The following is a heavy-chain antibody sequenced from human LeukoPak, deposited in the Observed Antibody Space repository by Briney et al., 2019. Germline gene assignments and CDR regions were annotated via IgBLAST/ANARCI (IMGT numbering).Heavy chain of an antibody. D-gene: IGHD4-11*01. CDR3: ARARADYRYYYYYMDV. Sequence: PSETLSLTCAVYGGSFSGYYWSWIRQPPGKGLEWIGEINHSGSTNYNPSLKSRVTISVDTSKNQFSLKLSSVTAADTAVYYCARARADYRYYYYYMDVWGKGTTVTVSS. CDR2: INHSGST. V-gene: IGHV4-34*01. CDR1: GGSFSGYY. J-gene: IGHJ6*03.